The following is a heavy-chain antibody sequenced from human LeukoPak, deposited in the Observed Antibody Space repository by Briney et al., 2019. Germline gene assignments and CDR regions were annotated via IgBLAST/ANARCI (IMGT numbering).Heavy chain of an antibody. J-gene: IGHJ4*02. CDR3: ASSGLGCSGGSCYGLACYY. CDR2: IIPIFGTA. D-gene: IGHD2-15*01. CDR1: GGTFSSYA. V-gene: IGHV1-69*13. Sequence: SVKASCKASGGTFSSYAISWVRQAPGQGLEWMGGIIPIFGTANYAQKFQGRVTITADESTSTAYMELSSLRSEDTAVYYCASSGLGCSGGSCYGLACYYWGQGTLVTVSS.